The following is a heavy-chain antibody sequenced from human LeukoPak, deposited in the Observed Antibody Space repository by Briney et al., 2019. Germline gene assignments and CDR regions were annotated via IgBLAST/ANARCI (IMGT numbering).Heavy chain of an antibody. Sequence: GGSLRLSCAVSGFTFRTYWMHWVRQVPGEGLVRVSRINEDGSITNYADSVKGRFSISRDNAKNTLYLQMNSLRAEDTAVYYCGRDLGGRSGYWGQGTLVTVSS. D-gene: IGHD1-26*01. CDR1: GFTFRTYW. V-gene: IGHV3-74*01. CDR2: INEDGSIT. CDR3: GRDLGGRSGY. J-gene: IGHJ4*02.